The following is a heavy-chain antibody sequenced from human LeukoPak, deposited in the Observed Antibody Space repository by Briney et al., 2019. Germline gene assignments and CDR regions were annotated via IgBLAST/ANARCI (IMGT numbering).Heavy chain of an antibody. V-gene: IGHV3-21*01. CDR3: ASGYDPTSHFDY. D-gene: IGHD5-12*01. J-gene: IGHJ4*02. CDR1: GFTFSSYA. CDR2: ISSSSSYI. Sequence: GGSLRLSCAASGFTFSSYAMSWVRQAPGKGLEWVSSISSSSSYIYYADSVKGRFTISRDNAKNSLYLQMNSLRAEDTAVYYCASGYDPTSHFDYWGQGTLVTVPS.